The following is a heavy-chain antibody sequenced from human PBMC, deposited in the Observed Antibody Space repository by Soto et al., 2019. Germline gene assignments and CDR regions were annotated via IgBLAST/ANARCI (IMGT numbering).Heavy chain of an antibody. J-gene: IGHJ4*02. V-gene: IGHV3-53*02. CDR3: ARSIPPFDY. CDR2: IYRGGST. Sequence: EVQLVETGGGLIQPGGSLRLSCAASGFTVSSNYMSWVRQAPGQGLEWVSVIYRGGSTYYEEPVKGRLTISRDNSKNTLYLQMNSLRAEDTAVYYCARSIPPFDYWGQGTLVTVSS. D-gene: IGHD2-21*01. CDR1: GFTVSSNY.